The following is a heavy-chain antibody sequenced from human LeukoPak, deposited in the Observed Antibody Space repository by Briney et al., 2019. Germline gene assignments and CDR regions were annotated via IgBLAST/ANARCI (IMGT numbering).Heavy chain of an antibody. Sequence: LTGGSLRLSCAASGFTFNTYWMAWVRRAPGKGLEWVSYISSSGSTIYYADSVKGRFTISRDNAKNSLYLQMNSLRAEDTAVYYCASDPYYGDYVVWGQGTLVTVSS. V-gene: IGHV3-48*03. J-gene: IGHJ4*02. D-gene: IGHD4-17*01. CDR1: GFTFNTYW. CDR3: ASDPYYGDYVV. CDR2: ISSSGSTI.